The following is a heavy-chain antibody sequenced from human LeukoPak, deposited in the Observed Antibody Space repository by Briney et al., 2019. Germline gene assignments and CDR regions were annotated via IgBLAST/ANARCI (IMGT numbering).Heavy chain of an antibody. Sequence: ASVKVSCKPSGYSFTASHLHWVRQAPGQGLEWMGWINPSSGDTRYAQTFQGRVTMTRDTSISTAYMELDSLTSDDTAVYFCARIGTMIFGDYWGQGTLVIVSS. CDR1: GYSFTASH. D-gene: IGHD3/OR15-3a*01. CDR2: INPSSGDT. V-gene: IGHV1-2*02. CDR3: ARIGTMIFGDY. J-gene: IGHJ4*02.